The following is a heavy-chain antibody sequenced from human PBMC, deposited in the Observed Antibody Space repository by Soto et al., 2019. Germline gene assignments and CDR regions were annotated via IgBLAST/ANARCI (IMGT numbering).Heavy chain of an antibody. J-gene: IGHJ4*02. V-gene: IGHV3-72*01. CDR3: VREGFFTLDF. CDR2: TRNKGESYTT. CDR1: GFNIRDHY. Sequence: EVQLVKSGGGLVQPGGSLRLSCAASGFNIRDHYMDWVRQAPGKGLEWVGLTRNKGESYTTEHAASVKGRFVISRDDSKNSVYLQMNSLKTEDTAVYYCVREGFFTLDFWGQGTPVTVSS.